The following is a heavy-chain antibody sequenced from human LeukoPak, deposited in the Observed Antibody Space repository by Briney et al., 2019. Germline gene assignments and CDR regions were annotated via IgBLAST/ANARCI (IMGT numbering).Heavy chain of an antibody. CDR2: INHSGST. Sequence: SETLSLTCALYGESFSGYYWSWIRQPPGKGLEWIGEINHSGSTNYNPPLKSRVTISVDTSKNQFSLKMSSVTAADTAVYYCARARQRQLDQKNAFDIWGQGTMVTVSS. CDR3: ARARQRQLDQKNAFDI. D-gene: IGHD1-1*01. CDR1: GESFSGYY. V-gene: IGHV4-34*01. J-gene: IGHJ3*02.